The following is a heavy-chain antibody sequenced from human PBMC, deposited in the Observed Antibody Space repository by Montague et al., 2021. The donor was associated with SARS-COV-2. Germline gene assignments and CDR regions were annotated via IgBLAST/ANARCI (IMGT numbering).Heavy chain of an antibody. V-gene: IGHV4-34*01. CDR3: ARGQEGANVVVVVLGFYYYMDV. Sequence: SETLSLTCAVHGTSFSGYYWNWICQPPRKGLEWIGEINHGGSTKYSQSLKSRLTISADTSKNQFSLKLTSVTAADTAANYCARGQEGANVVVVVLGFYYYMDVWGKGTTVTVSS. J-gene: IGHJ6*03. CDR1: GTSFSGYY. D-gene: IGHD3-22*01. CDR2: INHGGST.